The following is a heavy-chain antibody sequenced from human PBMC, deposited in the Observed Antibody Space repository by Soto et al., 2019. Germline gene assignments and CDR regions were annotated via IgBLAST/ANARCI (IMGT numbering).Heavy chain of an antibody. CDR3: ARAVAVAADFDY. CDR2: INGGNGNT. Sequence: ASVKVSCKASGNTVPNYAIHWVRQAPGQRLEWMGWINGGNGNTYYSEHFQGRVTITRDTSASTAYMELSSLRSEDTAVYYCARAVAVAADFDYWGQGTLVTVSS. D-gene: IGHD6-19*01. J-gene: IGHJ4*02. CDR1: GNTVPNYA. V-gene: IGHV1-3*01.